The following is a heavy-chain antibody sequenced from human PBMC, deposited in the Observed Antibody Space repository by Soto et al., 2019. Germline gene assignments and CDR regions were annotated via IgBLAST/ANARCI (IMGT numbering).Heavy chain of an antibody. CDR1: GFTFSSYA. Sequence: GGSLRLSCAASGFTFSSYAMSWVRQAPGKGLEWVSAISGSGGSTYYADSVKGRFTISRDNSKNTLYLQMNSLRAEDTAVYYCAKDRKGIAEAGPTGWFDPWGQGTLVTVSS. CDR2: ISGSGGST. J-gene: IGHJ5*02. V-gene: IGHV3-23*01. D-gene: IGHD6-13*01. CDR3: AKDRKGIAEAGPTGWFDP.